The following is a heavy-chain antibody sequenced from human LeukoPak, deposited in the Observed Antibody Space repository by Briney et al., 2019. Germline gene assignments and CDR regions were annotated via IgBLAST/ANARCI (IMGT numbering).Heavy chain of an antibody. CDR1: GFTFSSYA. D-gene: IGHD3-22*01. V-gene: IGHV3-23*01. J-gene: IGHJ4*02. CDR3: AKAGITMIVVVPWFDY. CDR2: ISGSGGST. Sequence: GRSLRLSCAASGFTFSSYAMSWVRQAPGKGLEWVSAISGSGGSTYYADSVKGRFTISRDNSKNTLYLQMNSLRAEDTAVYYCAKAGITMIVVVPWFDYWGQGTLVTVSS.